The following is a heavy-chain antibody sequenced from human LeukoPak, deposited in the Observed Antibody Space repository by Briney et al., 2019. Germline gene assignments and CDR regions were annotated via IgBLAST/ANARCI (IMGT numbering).Heavy chain of an antibody. CDR3: ARENQWRSYSFYYYYYYMDV. CDR2: INPNSGGT. D-gene: IGHD1-26*01. J-gene: IGHJ6*03. CDR1: GYTFTGYY. V-gene: IGHV1-2*02. Sequence: ASVKVSCKASGYTFTGYYMHWVRQAPGQGLEWMGWINPNSGGTNYAQKFQGRVTMTRDTSISTAYMELSSLRSEDTAVYYCARENQWRSYSFYYYYYYMDVWGKGTTVTVSS.